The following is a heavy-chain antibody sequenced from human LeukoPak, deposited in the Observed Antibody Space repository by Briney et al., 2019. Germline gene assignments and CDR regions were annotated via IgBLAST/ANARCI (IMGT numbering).Heavy chain of an antibody. D-gene: IGHD3-22*01. V-gene: IGHV1-69*13. CDR2: IIPIFGTA. CDR3: ARGSGQYYYDSSGYSYYMDV. Sequence: ASVKVSCKASGGTFSSYAISWVRQAPGQGLEWMGGIIPIFGTANYAQKFQGRVTITADESTSTAYMELSSLRSEDTAVYYCARGSGQYYYDSSGYSYYMDVWGKGTTVTVSS. J-gene: IGHJ6*03. CDR1: GGTFSSYA.